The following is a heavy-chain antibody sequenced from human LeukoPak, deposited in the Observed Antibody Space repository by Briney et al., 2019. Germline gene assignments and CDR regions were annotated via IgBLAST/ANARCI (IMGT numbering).Heavy chain of an antibody. CDR3: TTERPYFDN. Sequence: GGSLRLSCEASGFTFSDAWMSWVRQAPGQGLEWVGRVKSKTHGGTTAYAAPVKGRFTISRDDSKTTVYLQMNSLKSEDAAMYYCTTERPYFDNWGQGTLVTVSS. CDR2: VKSKTHGGTT. V-gene: IGHV3-15*01. CDR1: GFTFSDAW. J-gene: IGHJ4*02.